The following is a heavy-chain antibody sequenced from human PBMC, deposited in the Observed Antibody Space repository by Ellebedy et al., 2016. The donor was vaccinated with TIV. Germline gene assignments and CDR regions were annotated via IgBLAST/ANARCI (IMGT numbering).Heavy chain of an antibody. Sequence: PGGSLRLSCAASGFTFSSNWMHWVRHAPGKGLVWLSRINRDGSNANYADSVKGRFSISRDNSKNTLYVQMNSLRAEDTAVYYCARGGRDQWLIDYWGQGTLVTVSS. D-gene: IGHD6-19*01. CDR1: GFTFSSNW. CDR2: INRDGSNA. V-gene: IGHV3-74*01. J-gene: IGHJ4*02. CDR3: ARGGRDQWLIDY.